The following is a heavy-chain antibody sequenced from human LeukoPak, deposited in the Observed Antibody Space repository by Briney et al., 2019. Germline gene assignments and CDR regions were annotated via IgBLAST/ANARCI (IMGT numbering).Heavy chain of an antibody. CDR2: IYSGGST. CDR1: GSTLVVTY. J-gene: IGHJ4*02. Sequence: GGSLRLSCAASGSTLVVTYIGWVRQAPGKGLEWVSVIYSGGSTKYADSVKARFTISRDNSKNTGYLQMNNLRAEDTAVYYCARATLDNWGQGTLVTVSS. CDR3: ARATLDN. V-gene: IGHV3-53*01.